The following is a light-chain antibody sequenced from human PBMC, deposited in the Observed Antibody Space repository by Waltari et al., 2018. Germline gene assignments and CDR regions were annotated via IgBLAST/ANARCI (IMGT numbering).Light chain of an antibody. CDR1: ALPKQF. CDR3: QSADSTSTHVV. V-gene: IGLV3-25*03. CDR2: KDT. J-gene: IGLJ2*01. Sequence: SYELTQPPSVSVSPGQTATIPCSGDALPKQFAFWYQQKTGQAPVLVTYKDTERPPGIPDRVSGSTAGTTVTLTISGVQAEDEADYYCQSADSTSTHVVFGGGTKLTVL.